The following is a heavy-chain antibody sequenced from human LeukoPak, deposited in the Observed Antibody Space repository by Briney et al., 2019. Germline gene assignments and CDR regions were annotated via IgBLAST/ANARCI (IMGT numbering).Heavy chain of an antibody. D-gene: IGHD3-10*01. J-gene: IGHJ4*02. V-gene: IGHV3-53*01. Sequence: PGGSLRLSCAASGFTVSSNYMSWVRQAPGKGLEWVSVIYSGGSTYYADSVKGRFTISRDNSKNTLYLQMNSLRAEDTAVYYCVRNTLWFGADYWGQGTLVTVSS. CDR2: IYSGGST. CDR1: GFTVSSNY. CDR3: VRNTLWFGADY.